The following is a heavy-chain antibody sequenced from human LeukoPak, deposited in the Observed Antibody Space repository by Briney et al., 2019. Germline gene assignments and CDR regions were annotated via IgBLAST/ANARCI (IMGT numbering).Heavy chain of an antibody. Sequence: SETLSLTCTVSGGSISGYYWSWIRQPPGKGLEWIGYIYYSGNTNYNPSLKGRVTISVDTSKNQFSLKLSSVTAADTAMYYCARSGWGPYFDYWGQGTLVTVSS. CDR3: ARSGWGPYFDY. D-gene: IGHD3-16*01. J-gene: IGHJ4*02. V-gene: IGHV4-59*01. CDR2: IYYSGNT. CDR1: GGSISGYY.